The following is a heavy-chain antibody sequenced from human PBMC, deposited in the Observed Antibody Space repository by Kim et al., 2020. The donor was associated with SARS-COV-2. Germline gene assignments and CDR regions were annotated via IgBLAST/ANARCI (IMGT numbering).Heavy chain of an antibody. CDR3: ARCQHDAPGYFDD. CDR1: GFTFSGYT. D-gene: IGHD2-21*01. Sequence: GGSLRLSCVASGFTFSGYTMHWVRQAPGMGLEWVSSIYGCGSVSHYAVSVKGRFTISRDNADNSLHLQMTSLRGEDTAVYYCARCQHDAPGYFDDRG. J-gene: IGHJ4*01. CDR2: IYGCGSVS. V-gene: IGHV3-21*01.